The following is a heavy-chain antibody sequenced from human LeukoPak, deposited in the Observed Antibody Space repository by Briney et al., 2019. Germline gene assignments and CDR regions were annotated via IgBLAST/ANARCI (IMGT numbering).Heavy chain of an antibody. CDR3: ATNAGAINWFDP. V-gene: IGHV1-69*01. Sequence: SVKVSCKASGGTFSSYAISWVRQAPGQGLEWMGGIIPIFGTANYAQKFQGRVTITADESTSTAYMELSSLRSEDTAVYYCATNAGAINWFDPWGQGTLVTVSS. D-gene: IGHD1-26*01. J-gene: IGHJ5*02. CDR1: GGTFSSYA. CDR2: IIPIFGTA.